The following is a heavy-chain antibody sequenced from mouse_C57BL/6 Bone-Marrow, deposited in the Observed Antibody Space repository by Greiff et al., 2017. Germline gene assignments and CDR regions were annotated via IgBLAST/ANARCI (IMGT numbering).Heavy chain of an antibody. D-gene: IGHD2-3*01. Sequence: QVQLQQSGAELVKPGASVKISCKASGYAFSSYWMNWVKQRPGKGLEWIGQIYPGDGDTNYNGKFKGKATLTADTSSSTAYMQLSSLTSEDSAVYFCARTVFDGYYGNAMDYWGQGTSVTVSS. CDR3: ARTVFDGYYGNAMDY. J-gene: IGHJ4*01. V-gene: IGHV1-80*01. CDR1: GYAFSSYW. CDR2: IYPGDGDT.